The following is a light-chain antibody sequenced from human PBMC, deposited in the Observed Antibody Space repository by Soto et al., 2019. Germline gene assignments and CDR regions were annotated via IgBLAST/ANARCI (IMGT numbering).Light chain of an antibody. CDR3: QQYNNWPRVT. V-gene: IGKV3-15*01. Sequence: EIVMTQSTATLSVSPGEKATLSCRSSQSVSSNLAWYQQKPGQAPRLLIYGASTRATGIPARFSCSGSGTEFTLTISSLQSEDFAVYYCQQYNNWPRVTFGGGTKVEIK. CDR1: QSVSSN. J-gene: IGKJ4*01. CDR2: GAS.